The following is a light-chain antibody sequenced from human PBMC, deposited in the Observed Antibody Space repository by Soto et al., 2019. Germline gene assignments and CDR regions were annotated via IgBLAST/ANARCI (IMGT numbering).Light chain of an antibody. V-gene: IGKV1-39*01. J-gene: IGKJ1*01. CDR1: QSIHNY. Sequence: DIQMTQSPSSLSASVGDRVTITCRASQSIHNYLNWYQQKPGIVPKLLIYAASSLHSGVPSRFSGSGSGTDFTLTISSLQPEDYATYYCQQSYSIPQTFGQGTKVEIK. CDR3: QQSYSIPQT. CDR2: AAS.